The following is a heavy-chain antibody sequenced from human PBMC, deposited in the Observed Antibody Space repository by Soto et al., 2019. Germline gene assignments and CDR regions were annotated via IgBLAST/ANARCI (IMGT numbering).Heavy chain of an antibody. CDR3: ARGLRYSGMDV. V-gene: IGHV4-34*01. Sequence: SETLSLTCAVHRGSFIAYSWTWIRQPPGKGLEWIGEIDHSGSTTYNPSLKSRIITSVDTSKNQFSLNVSSMTAADTAVYYCARGLRYSGMDVWGQGTTVTVSS. CDR1: RGSFIAYS. J-gene: IGHJ6*02. CDR2: IDHSGST.